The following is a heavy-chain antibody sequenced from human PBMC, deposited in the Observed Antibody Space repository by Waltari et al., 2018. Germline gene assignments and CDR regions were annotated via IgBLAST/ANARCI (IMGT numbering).Heavy chain of an antibody. CDR1: GGSFSGYY. CDR3: ARARRYHDSSPRAFDV. J-gene: IGHJ3*01. CDR2: INHSGSI. V-gene: IGHV4-34*01. Sequence: AGLLKPSETLSLTCTVYGGSFSGYYWTWIRQPPGKGLEWIGDINHSGSINYNPSLKGRVTISVDTSKNQFSLRLSSVTAADTAVYYSARARRYHDSSPRAFDVWGQGTMVTVSS. D-gene: IGHD3-22*01.